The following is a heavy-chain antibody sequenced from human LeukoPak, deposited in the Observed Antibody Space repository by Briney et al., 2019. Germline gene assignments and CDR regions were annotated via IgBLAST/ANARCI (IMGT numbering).Heavy chain of an antibody. D-gene: IGHD3-3*01. Sequence: GGSLRLSCVASGFTFSSYAMSWVRQAPGKGLEWVSVVSGGGHNTYYADSVKGRFTMSRDNSKRTVYLQMNSLRAEDTAIYYCAKDRSSWYYPFDSWGQGTLVTVSS. V-gene: IGHV3-23*01. CDR3: AKDRSSWYYPFDS. CDR1: GFTFSSYA. CDR2: VSGGGHNT. J-gene: IGHJ4*02.